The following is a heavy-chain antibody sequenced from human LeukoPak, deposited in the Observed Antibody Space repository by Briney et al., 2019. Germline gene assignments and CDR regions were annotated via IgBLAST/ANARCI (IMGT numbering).Heavy chain of an antibody. CDR2: IYISGST. CDR1: GGSISSGTYY. CDR3: ARQRPWGLSRYFDY. Sequence: SEILSLTCTVSGGSISSGTYYWNWIRQPAGKGLEWIGRIYISGSTNYNPSLKSRVTISVDTSKNQFSLKLTSVTAADTAVYFCARQRPWGLSRYFDYWGQGTLVTVSS. J-gene: IGHJ4*02. V-gene: IGHV4-61*02. D-gene: IGHD7-27*01.